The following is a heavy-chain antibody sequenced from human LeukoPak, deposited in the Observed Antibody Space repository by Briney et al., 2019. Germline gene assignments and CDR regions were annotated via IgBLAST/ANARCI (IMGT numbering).Heavy chain of an antibody. Sequence: GGSLRLSCAASGFTFSSYAMHWVRQAPGKGLEWVAVISYDGSNKYYADSVKGRFTISRDNSKNTLYLQMNSLRAEDTAVYYCAKDPGYSSGWAFDYWGQGTLVTVSS. CDR1: GFTFSSYA. D-gene: IGHD6-19*01. V-gene: IGHV3-30-3*01. J-gene: IGHJ4*02. CDR3: AKDPGYSSGWAFDY. CDR2: ISYDGSNK.